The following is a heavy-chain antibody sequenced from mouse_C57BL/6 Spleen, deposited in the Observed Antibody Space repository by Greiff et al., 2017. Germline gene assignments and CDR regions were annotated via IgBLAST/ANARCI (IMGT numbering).Heavy chain of an antibody. CDR1: GFTFSDYY. V-gene: IGHV5-16*01. CDR2: INYDGSST. J-gene: IGHJ1*03. D-gene: IGHD2-5*01. Sequence: DVKLVESEGGLVQPGSSMKLSCTASGFTFSDYYMAWVRQVPEKGLEWVANINYDGSSTYYLDSLKSRFIISRDNAKNILYLQMSSLKSEDTATYYCARHPSNYDWYFDVWGTGTTVTVSS. CDR3: ARHPSNYDWYFDV.